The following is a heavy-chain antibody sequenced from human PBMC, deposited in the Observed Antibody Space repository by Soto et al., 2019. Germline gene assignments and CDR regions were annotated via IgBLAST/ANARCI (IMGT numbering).Heavy chain of an antibody. V-gene: IGHV3-23*01. CDR2: ISGSGDST. J-gene: IGHJ1*01. Sequence: GGSLRLSCAASGFTFSSYALSWVRQAPGKGLEWVSGISGSGDSTYYADSVKGRFTISRDNSKKTVYLQMNSLRAEDTAVYYCAKGVPGIAVAGTAYFQHWGQGTLVTVSS. CDR3: AKGVPGIAVAGTAYFQH. CDR1: GFTFSSYA. D-gene: IGHD6-19*01.